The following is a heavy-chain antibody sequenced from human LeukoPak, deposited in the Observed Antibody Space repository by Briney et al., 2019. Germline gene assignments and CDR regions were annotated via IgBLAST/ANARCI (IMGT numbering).Heavy chain of an antibody. CDR2: IYYSGST. CDR3: ATGYSSTWYYFDY. J-gene: IGHJ4*02. V-gene: IGHV4-39*01. Sequence: SETLSLTCTVSGGSISSSSYYWGWIRQPPGKGLEWIGSIYYSGSTYYNPSLKSRVTISVDTSKNQFSLKLSSVTAADTAVYYCATGYSSTWYYFDYWGQGTLVTVSS. CDR1: GGSISSSSYY. D-gene: IGHD6-13*01.